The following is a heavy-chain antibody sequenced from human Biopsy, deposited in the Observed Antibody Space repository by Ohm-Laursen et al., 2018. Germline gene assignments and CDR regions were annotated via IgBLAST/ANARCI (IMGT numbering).Heavy chain of an antibody. J-gene: IGHJ5*02. Sequence: TLSLTCTVSGGSISNYYWSWIRQPAGKGLDWIGRIYSSGSTNYNPSLKSRVTMSVDTSKNQFSLILSSMTAADTAVYYCAREPRIAAVAYFDPWGQGTLVTVSS. V-gene: IGHV4-4*07. D-gene: IGHD6-13*01. CDR1: GGSISNYY. CDR2: IYSSGST. CDR3: AREPRIAAVAYFDP.